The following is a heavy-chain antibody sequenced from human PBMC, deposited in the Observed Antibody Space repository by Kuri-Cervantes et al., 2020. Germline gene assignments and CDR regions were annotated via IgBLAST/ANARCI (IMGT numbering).Heavy chain of an antibody. Sequence: LSLTCAASGFTFSSYAMHWVRQAPGKGLEWVAVISYDGSNKYYADSVKGRFTISRDNSKKTLYLQMNSLRAEDTAVYYCARDLRIAARSWRGHPYDYWGQGTLVTVSS. CDR2: ISYDGSNK. CDR3: ARDLRIAARSWRGHPYDY. V-gene: IGHV3-30-3*01. D-gene: IGHD6-6*01. J-gene: IGHJ4*02. CDR1: GFTFSSYA.